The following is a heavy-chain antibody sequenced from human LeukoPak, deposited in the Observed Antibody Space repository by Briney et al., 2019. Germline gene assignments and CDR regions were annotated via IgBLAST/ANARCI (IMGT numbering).Heavy chain of an antibody. CDR3: ARVPYDFWSGSDYYYYMDV. CDR2: INHSGST. J-gene: IGHJ6*03. V-gene: IGHV4-34*01. Sequence: SETLSLTCAVYGGSFSGYYWSWIRQPPGKGLGWIGEINHSGSTNYNPSLKSRVTISVDTSKNQFSLKLSSVTAADTAVYYCARVPYDFWSGSDYYYYMDVWGKGTTVTVSS. D-gene: IGHD3-3*01. CDR1: GGSFSGYY.